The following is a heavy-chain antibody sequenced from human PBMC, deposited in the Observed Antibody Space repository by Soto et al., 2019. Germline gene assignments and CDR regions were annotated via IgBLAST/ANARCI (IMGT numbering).Heavy chain of an antibody. CDR2: ISGNTYAI. Sequence: EVQLLESGVGLVQPGGSLRLSCAASGFTFSSHAMNWVRQAPGKRLEWVSAISGNTYAIYYADSVKGRFTISRDNSKNTLFQQKNSLRADAPALSYSAKKRSGSSPTRCFDLWGEGTPAPISS. V-gene: IGHV3-23*01. J-gene: IGHJ4*02. CDR1: GFTFSSHA. CDR3: AKKRSGSSPTRCFDL. D-gene: IGHD3-10*01.